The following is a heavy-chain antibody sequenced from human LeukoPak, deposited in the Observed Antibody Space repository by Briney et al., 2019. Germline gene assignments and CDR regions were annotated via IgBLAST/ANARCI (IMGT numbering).Heavy chain of an antibody. D-gene: IGHD6-13*01. CDR1: GGSISSYY. J-gene: IGHJ4*02. V-gene: IGHV4-4*07. Sequence: PSETLSLTCTVSGGSISSYYWSWIRQPAGKGLEWIGRIYTGGSTNYSPSLKSRVTMSVDTSKNQFSLKLSSVTAADTAVYYCARDGYSSSWYTQPLDYWGQGTLVTVSS. CDR3: ARDGYSSSWYTQPLDY. CDR2: IYTGGST.